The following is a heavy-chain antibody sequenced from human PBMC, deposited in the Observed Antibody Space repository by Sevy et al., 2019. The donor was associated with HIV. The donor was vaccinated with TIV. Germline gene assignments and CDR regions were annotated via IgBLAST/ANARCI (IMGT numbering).Heavy chain of an antibody. V-gene: IGHV1-8*01. J-gene: IGHJ4*02. CDR3: ARGPLRAMIVVIAEEYFDY. CDR2: MNPKSGNT. CDR1: GYIFSNND. Sequence: ASMKVSCKTSGYIFSNNDINWVRQATGQGLEWMGWMNPKSGNTRYAQKFQGRVTMTRNTSTNIAYMELSSLRSDDTAIYYCARGPLRAMIVVIAEEYFDYWGQGTLVTVSS. D-gene: IGHD3-22*01.